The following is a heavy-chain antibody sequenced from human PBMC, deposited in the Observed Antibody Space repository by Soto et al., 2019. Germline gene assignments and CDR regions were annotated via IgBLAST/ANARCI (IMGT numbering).Heavy chain of an antibody. CDR1: GGSVTRGGYY. Sequence: QVQLQESGPGLVRPSETLSLTCSVSGGSVTRGGYYWSWVRQPPGKGLECLGYIFYTGDANYNPSLTSRVTMSVDTSRNQFSLRLTSVTAADTAVYYCARGRPITRDTDWFDPWGQGTLVTVSS. D-gene: IGHD1-20*01. CDR3: ARGRPITRDTDWFDP. CDR2: IFYTGDA. V-gene: IGHV4-61*08. J-gene: IGHJ5*02.